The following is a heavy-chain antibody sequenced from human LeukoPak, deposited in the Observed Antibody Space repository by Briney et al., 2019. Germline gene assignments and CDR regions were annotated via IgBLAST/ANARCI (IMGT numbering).Heavy chain of an antibody. J-gene: IGHJ4*02. D-gene: IGHD2-2*01. Sequence: ASVKVSCKASGYTFTSYYMHWVRQAPGQGLEWMGIINPSGGSTTYAQKFQGRVTMTRDTSTSTVYMELSSLRSDDSAVYYCARDLEDGHPDGAAAIKGDPSPKSDYWGQGTLVAVSS. CDR2: INPSGGST. V-gene: IGHV1-46*01. CDR1: GYTFTSYY. CDR3: ARDLEDGHPDGAAAIKGDPSPKSDY.